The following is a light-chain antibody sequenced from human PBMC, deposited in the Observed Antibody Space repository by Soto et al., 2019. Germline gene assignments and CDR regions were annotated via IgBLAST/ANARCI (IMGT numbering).Light chain of an antibody. V-gene: IGKV3-20*01. Sequence: IVLTQSPGTLSLSPVEMATLSCRADQIVSSSYLAWYQQKPGQAPKFLIYGASRRATGIPDRFSGSGSGTDFTLTISRLEPEDFAVYYCQKYSSSPITFGPGTRLEIK. J-gene: IGKJ5*01. CDR1: QIVSSSY. CDR3: QKYSSSPIT. CDR2: GAS.